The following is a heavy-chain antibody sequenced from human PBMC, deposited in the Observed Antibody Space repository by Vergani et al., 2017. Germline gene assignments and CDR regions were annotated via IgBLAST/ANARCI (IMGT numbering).Heavy chain of an antibody. CDR3: ARDLYEAYSGYDFKSTFDI. CDR2: ISAYNGNT. V-gene: IGHV1-18*01. Sequence: QVQLVQSGAEVKKPGASVKVSCKASGYTFTSYGISWVRQAPGQGLEWMGWISAYNGNTNYAQKLQGRVTMTTDTSTSTAYMELRSLRSDDTAMYYCARDLYEAYSGYDFKSTFDIWGQGTMVTVSS. D-gene: IGHD5-12*01. CDR1: GYTFTSYG. J-gene: IGHJ3*02.